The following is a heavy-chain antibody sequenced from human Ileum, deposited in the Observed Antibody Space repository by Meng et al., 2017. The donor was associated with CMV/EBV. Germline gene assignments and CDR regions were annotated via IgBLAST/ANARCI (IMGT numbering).Heavy chain of an antibody. CDR3: IYGVAIF. CDR2: IYWNDVE. D-gene: IGHD2-15*01. J-gene: IGHJ4*02. CDR1: GFSLTTDGVA. Sequence: HITLMESGPALVKPTQTLTLTCTFSGFSLTTDGVAVGWIRQPPGKALEWLALIYWNDVEHYSPSLKSRLTITKDTSKDQVVLTMANMDPVDTGTYYCIYGVAIFWGQGTLVTVSS. V-gene: IGHV2-5*04.